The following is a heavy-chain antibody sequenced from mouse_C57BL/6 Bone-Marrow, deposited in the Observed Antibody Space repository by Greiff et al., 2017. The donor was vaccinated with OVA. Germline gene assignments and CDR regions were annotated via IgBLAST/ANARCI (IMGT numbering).Heavy chain of an antibody. CDR1: GYTFTSYW. CDR3: ARDSNYLNWYFDV. J-gene: IGHJ1*03. CDR2: IYPSDSET. D-gene: IGHD2-5*01. V-gene: IGHV1-61*01. Sequence: QVQLQQPGAELVRPGSSVKLSCKASGYTFTSYWMDWVKQRPGQGLEWIGNIYPSDSETHYNQKFKDKATLTVDKSSSTAYMQLSSLTSEDSAVYDSARDSNYLNWYFDVWGTGTTVTVSS.